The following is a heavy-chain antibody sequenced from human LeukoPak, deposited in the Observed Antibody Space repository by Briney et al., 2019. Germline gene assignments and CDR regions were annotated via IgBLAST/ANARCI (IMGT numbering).Heavy chain of an antibody. V-gene: IGHV1-18*01. CDR1: GYTFTTYG. J-gene: IGHJ6*02. D-gene: IGHD2-2*02. CDR3: ARDGYCSGTSCHNYYYYGMDV. CDR2: ISAYNGNT. Sequence: ASVKVSCKASGYTFTTYGISWVRQAPGQGLEWMGWISAYNGNTNYAQKLQGRVTMTTDTSTSTAYMELRSLRSNDTAVYYCARDGYCSGTSCHNYYYYGMDVWGQGTTVTVSS.